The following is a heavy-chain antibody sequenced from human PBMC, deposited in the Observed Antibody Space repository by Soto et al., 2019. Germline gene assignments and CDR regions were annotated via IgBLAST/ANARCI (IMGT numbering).Heavy chain of an antibody. V-gene: IGHV3-11*01. CDR3: ARDYPPWYSSSYYYYGMDV. D-gene: IGHD6-13*01. Sequence: PGGSLRLSCAASGFTFSDYYMSWIRQAPGKGLEWVSYISSSGSTIYYADSVKGRFTISRDNAKNSLYLQMNGLRAEDTAVYYCARDYPPWYSSSYYYYGMDVWGQGTTVTVSS. CDR1: GFTFSDYY. CDR2: ISSSGSTI. J-gene: IGHJ6*02.